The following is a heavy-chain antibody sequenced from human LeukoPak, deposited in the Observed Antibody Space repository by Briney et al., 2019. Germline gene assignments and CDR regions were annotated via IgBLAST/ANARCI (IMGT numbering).Heavy chain of an antibody. CDR3: ASPYYYDSSGNDAFDI. CDR2: ISSGSSYI. V-gene: IGHV3-21*01. CDR1: GFTFSSYS. Sequence: GGSLRLSCAASGFTFSSYSMNWVRQAPGKGLEWVSSISSGSSYIYYADSVKGRFTISRDNAKNSLYLQMNSLRAEDTAVYYCASPYYYDSSGNDAFDIWGQGTMVTVSS. D-gene: IGHD3-22*01. J-gene: IGHJ3*02.